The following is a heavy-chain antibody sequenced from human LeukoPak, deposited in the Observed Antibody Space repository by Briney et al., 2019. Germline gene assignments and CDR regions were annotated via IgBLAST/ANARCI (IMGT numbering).Heavy chain of an antibody. Sequence: GESLKISCKASGYSFSNYWIGWVRQMPAKGLEWMGIIYPGDSDTRYSPSFQGQVTISADKSITTGYLQWSSLKASDTAMYYCARAPTSVSNPYYFDYWGQGALVTVS. J-gene: IGHJ4*02. CDR3: ARAPTSVSNPYYFDY. V-gene: IGHV5-51*01. CDR2: IYPGDSDT. CDR1: GYSFSNYW. D-gene: IGHD4-11*01.